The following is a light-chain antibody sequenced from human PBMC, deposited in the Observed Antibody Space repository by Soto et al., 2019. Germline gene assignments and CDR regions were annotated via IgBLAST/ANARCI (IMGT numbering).Light chain of an antibody. CDR1: QSISNW. CDR3: QRYDCFPYT. V-gene: IGKV1-5*03. Sequence: DIQMTQSPSTLSASVGDTVTITCRASQSISNWLAWYQQKPGQAPKLLIHKASTLESGVPSRFRGSGSGTEFTLNISSLQPDDFATFYCQRYDCFPYTFGQGTKLEIK. J-gene: IGKJ2*01. CDR2: KAS.